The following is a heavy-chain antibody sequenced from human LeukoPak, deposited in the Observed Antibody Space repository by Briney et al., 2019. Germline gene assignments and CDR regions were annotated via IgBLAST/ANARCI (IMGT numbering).Heavy chain of an antibody. CDR2: IYPGDSDT. Sequence: ASVKVSCKASGYTFTSYWIGWVRQMPGKGLEWMGIIYPGDSDTRYSPSFQGQVTISADKSISTAYLQWSSLKASDTAMYYCARFYSSTSPFDYWGQGTLVTVSS. D-gene: IGHD6-13*01. J-gene: IGHJ4*02. CDR1: GYTFTSYW. CDR3: ARFYSSTSPFDY. V-gene: IGHV5-51*01.